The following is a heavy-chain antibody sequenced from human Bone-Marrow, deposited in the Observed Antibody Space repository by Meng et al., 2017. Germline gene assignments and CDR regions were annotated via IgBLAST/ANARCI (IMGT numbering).Heavy chain of an antibody. CDR1: GYSISSGYY. V-gene: IGHV4-38-2*02. CDR3: ARDEFCSSTSCYDWYFDL. D-gene: IGHD2-2*01. CDR2: IYHSGST. J-gene: IGHJ2*01. Sequence: GSLRLSCTVSGYSISSGYYWGWIRQPPGKGLEWIGSIYHSGSTNYNPSLKSRVTMSVDTSKNQFSLKLSSVTAADTAVYYCARDEFCSSTSCYDWYFDLWGRGTLVTVSS.